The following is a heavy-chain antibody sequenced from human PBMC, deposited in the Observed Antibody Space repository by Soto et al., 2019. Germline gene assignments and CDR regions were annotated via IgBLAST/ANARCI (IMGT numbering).Heavy chain of an antibody. CDR2: IILSSGNT. J-gene: IGHJ5*02. CDR3: ARGTFLNYDFWSGYWFDP. V-gene: IGHV1-69*05. Sequence: SLKLYGKAAGFGMSVSAVRWLRQARGQRLEWMGGIILSSGNTNYAQKFQGRVTITTDKSTSTAYMELSSLRSEDTAVYYCARGTFLNYDFWSGYWFDPWGQGNLVTVSS. D-gene: IGHD3-3*01. CDR1: GFGMSVSA.